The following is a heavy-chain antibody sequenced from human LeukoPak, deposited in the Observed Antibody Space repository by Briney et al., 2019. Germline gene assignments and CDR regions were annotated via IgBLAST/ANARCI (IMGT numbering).Heavy chain of an antibody. CDR3: ARACVYYDSSGCDY. V-gene: IGHV3-21*01. CDR1: GFTFSSYS. Sequence: GGSLRLSCAASGFTFSSYSMNWVRQAPGKGLEWVSSISSSSSYIYYADSVKGQFTISRDNAKKSLYLQMNSLRAEDTAVYYCARACVYYDSSGCDYWGQGTLVTVSS. D-gene: IGHD3-22*01. J-gene: IGHJ4*02. CDR2: ISSSSSYI.